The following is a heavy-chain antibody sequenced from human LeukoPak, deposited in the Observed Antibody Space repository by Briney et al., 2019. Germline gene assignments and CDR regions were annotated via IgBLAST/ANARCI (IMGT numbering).Heavy chain of an antibody. Sequence: SETLSLTCSVSGGSISSYYWGWIRQPPGMALEWIGCFYNSGSTNYNPSLKSRATTSVDTSKNQLTLRQSSVTAADTAVYYCASTQQWLAFDYWGQGILVTASS. CDR1: GGSISSYY. CDR2: FYNSGST. J-gene: IGHJ4*02. V-gene: IGHV4-59*01. CDR3: ASTQQWLAFDY. D-gene: IGHD6-19*01.